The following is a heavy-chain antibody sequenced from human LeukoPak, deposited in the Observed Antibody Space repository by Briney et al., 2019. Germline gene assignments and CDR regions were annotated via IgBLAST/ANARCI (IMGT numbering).Heavy chain of an antibody. Sequence: GGSLRLSCAASGFXFSSYSINWVRQAPGKGLEWVSSISSSSSYIYYADSVKGRFTISRDNAKNSLYLQMNSLRAEDTAGYYCARYSSSSWYFDYWGQGTLVTVSS. D-gene: IGHD6-6*01. CDR3: ARYSSSSWYFDY. CDR1: GFXFSSYS. CDR2: ISSSSSYI. J-gene: IGHJ4*02. V-gene: IGHV3-21*01.